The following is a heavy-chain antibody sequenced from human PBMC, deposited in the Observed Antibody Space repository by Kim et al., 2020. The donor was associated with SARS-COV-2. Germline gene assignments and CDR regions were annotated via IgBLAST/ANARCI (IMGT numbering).Heavy chain of an antibody. J-gene: IGHJ4*02. D-gene: IGHD3-16*01. Sequence: SGPTLVKPTQTLTLTCTFSGFSLSTGGVGVDWIRQPPGKALEWLALIYWDDDKRYSPSLKSRLTITKDTSKNQVVLTMTNMDPVDTATYYCAHRHRVSWVLGPLAHFDYWGQGTLVTVSS. V-gene: IGHV2-5*02. CDR2: IYWDDDK. CDR3: AHRHRVSWVLGPLAHFDY. CDR1: GFSLSTGGVG.